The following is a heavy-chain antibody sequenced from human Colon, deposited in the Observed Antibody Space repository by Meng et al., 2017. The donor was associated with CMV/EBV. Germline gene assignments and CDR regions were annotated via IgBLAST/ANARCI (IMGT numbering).Heavy chain of an antibody. CDR1: KFTVSSNE. V-gene: IGHV3-38-3*01. Sequence: GESLKISCAASKFTVSSNEMNWVRQAPGKGLEWVSSISGGSTYYADSRKGRFTISRDNSKNTLYLQMNSLRAEDTAVYYCARDANCSSTSCYLSAYYYGMDVWGQGTTVTVSS. CDR2: ISGGST. D-gene: IGHD2-2*01. J-gene: IGHJ6*02. CDR3: ARDANCSSTSCYLSAYYYGMDV.